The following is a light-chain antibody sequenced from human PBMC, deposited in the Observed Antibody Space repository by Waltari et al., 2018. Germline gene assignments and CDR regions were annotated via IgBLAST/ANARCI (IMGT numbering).Light chain of an antibody. CDR1: QSLTKRY. CDR2: GAS. CDR3: QQYGSSILYT. V-gene: IGKV3-20*01. J-gene: IGKJ2*01. Sequence: EIVLTQSPATLSLSPGESATLSCRASQSLTKRYLAWYQQKPGQAPRPRIYGASRRAAGIPDRFSGSGSGTDFTLIISRLEPDDFAVYYCQQYGSSILYTFGQGTKLEIK.